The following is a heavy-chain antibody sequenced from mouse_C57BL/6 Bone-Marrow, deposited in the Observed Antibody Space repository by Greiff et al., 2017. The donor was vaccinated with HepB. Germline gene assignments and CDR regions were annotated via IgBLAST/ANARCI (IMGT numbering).Heavy chain of an antibody. J-gene: IGHJ1*03. V-gene: IGHV1-53*01. CDR3: ARYYYGSSYRDFDV. Sequence: QVQLQQSGTELVKPGASVKLSCKASGYTFTSYWMHWVKQRPGQGLEWIGNINPSNGGTNYNEKFKSKATLTVDKSSSTAYMQLSSLTSEDSAVYYGARYYYGSSYRDFDVWGTGTTVTVSS. CDR1: GYTFTSYW. CDR2: INPSNGGT. D-gene: IGHD1-1*01.